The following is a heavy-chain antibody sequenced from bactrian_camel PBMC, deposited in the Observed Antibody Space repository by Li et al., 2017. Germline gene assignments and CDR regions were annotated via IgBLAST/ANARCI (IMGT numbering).Heavy chain of an antibody. J-gene: IGHJ4*01. CDR2: IVTGRGET. CDR3: AADQGPECSFRTPFDY. CDR1: GSIYNDNC. D-gene: IGHD3*01. Sequence: HVQLVESGGGSVRAGGSRRLSCTPSGSIYNDNCMGWIRQGPGKEREGIASIVTGRGETTYVDSTRSRFTIYKDSAKNTLYLRMDSLKAEDTAMYYCAADQGPECSFRTPFDYWGQGTQVTVS. V-gene: IGHV3S54*01.